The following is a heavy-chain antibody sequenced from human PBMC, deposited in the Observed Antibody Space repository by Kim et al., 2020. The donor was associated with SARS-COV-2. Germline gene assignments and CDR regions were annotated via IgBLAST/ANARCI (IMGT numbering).Heavy chain of an antibody. D-gene: IGHD2-8*01. CDR2: IWYDGSNK. CDR3: ARDHRLKGPPRTQYYYYGMDV. Sequence: GGSLRLSCAASGFTFSSYGMHWVRQAPGKGLEWVAVIWYDGSNKYYADSVKGRFTISRDNSKNTLYLQMNSLRAEDTAVYYCARDHRLKGPPRTQYYYYGMDVWGQGTTVTVSS. CDR1: GFTFSSYG. J-gene: IGHJ6*02. V-gene: IGHV3-33*01.